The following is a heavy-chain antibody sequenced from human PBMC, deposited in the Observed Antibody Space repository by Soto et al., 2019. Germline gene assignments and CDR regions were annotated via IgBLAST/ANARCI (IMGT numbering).Heavy chain of an antibody. Sequence: QVQLVESGGGVVQPGRPLRLSCAASGFTFSSYAMHWVRQAPGKGLEWVAVISYDGSNKYYADSVKGRFTISRDNSKNTLYLQMNSLRAEDTAVYYCARAGIAVAGTPYYFDYWGQGTLVTVSS. D-gene: IGHD6-19*01. J-gene: IGHJ4*02. CDR1: GFTFSSYA. CDR3: ARAGIAVAGTPYYFDY. V-gene: IGHV3-30-3*01. CDR2: ISYDGSNK.